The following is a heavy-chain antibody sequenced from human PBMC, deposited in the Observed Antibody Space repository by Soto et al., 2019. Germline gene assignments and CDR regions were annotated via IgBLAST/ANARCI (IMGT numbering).Heavy chain of an antibody. CDR3: AKDGDPQSAFWSGPLGGGRFDP. Sequence: QVQLVQSGAEVKKPGSSVNVSCKTSGGTFGNSAVTWVRQAPGQGLEWLGGIVPMFGTANYAEKFQGRVTITADDSTITAYMEPTSLKTDDTAVYSCAKDGDPQSAFWSGPLGGGRFDPWGQGTLVTVSS. V-gene: IGHV1-69*12. CDR2: IVPMFGTA. D-gene: IGHD3-3*01. J-gene: IGHJ5*02. CDR1: GGTFGNSA.